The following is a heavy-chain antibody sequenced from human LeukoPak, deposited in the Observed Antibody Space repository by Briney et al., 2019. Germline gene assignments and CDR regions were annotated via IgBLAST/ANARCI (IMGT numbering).Heavy chain of an antibody. J-gene: IGHJ4*02. Sequence: SETLSLTCAVSGGSISSSSYYWGWIRQPPGKGLEWIGSIYYSGSTYYNPSLKSRVTISVDTSKNQFSLKLSSVTAADTAVYYCARAGVYCTNGVCYKEYYFDYWGQGTLVTVSS. V-gene: IGHV4-39*07. D-gene: IGHD2-8*01. CDR2: IYYSGST. CDR3: ARAGVYCTNGVCYKEYYFDY. CDR1: GGSISSSSYY.